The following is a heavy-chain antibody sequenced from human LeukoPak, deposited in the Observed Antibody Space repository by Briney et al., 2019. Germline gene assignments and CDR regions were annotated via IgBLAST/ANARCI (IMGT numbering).Heavy chain of an antibody. CDR2: IIPIFGTA. CDR1: GGTFSSYA. V-gene: IGHV1-69*13. J-gene: IGHJ4*02. Sequence: SVKVSCKASGGTFSSYAISWVRQAPGQGLEWMGGIIPIFGTANYAQKFQGRVTITADESTSTAYMELSSLRFEDTAVYYCARIRYNWNDPLFDYWGQGTLVTVSS. D-gene: IGHD1-1*01. CDR3: ARIRYNWNDPLFDY.